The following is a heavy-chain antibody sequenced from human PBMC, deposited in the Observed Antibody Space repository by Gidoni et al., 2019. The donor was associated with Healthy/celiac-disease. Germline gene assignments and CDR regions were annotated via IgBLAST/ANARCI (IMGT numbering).Heavy chain of an antibody. V-gene: IGHV3-23*01. J-gene: IGHJ3*02. CDR2: IRGSGGRT. CDR1: GFTFSSYS. CDR3: AKDRGGYSGYDLKATDAFDI. D-gene: IGHD5-12*01. Sequence: EVQLLESGGGLVHPGGSLRLSCAASGFTFSSYSISWVRQAPGKGLEWVSAIRGSGGRTYYADSVKGRLTISRDNSKNTLYLQMNSLRAEDTAVYYCAKDRGGYSGYDLKATDAFDIWGQGTMVTVSS.